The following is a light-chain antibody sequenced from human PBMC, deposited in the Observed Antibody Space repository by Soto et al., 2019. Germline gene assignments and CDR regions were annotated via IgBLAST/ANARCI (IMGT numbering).Light chain of an antibody. Sequence: IHLTPFPTSLSASVVESGTNPCPASQSIVTYLNWYLQKPGKAPKLLIYAASNLQSGVPSRFSGSGSGTDFTLTISSLQPEDFATYFCQQSYSTPPWTFGQGTKVDIK. V-gene: IGKV1-39*01. CDR2: AAS. CDR3: QQSYSTPPWT. J-gene: IGKJ1*01. CDR1: QSIVTY.